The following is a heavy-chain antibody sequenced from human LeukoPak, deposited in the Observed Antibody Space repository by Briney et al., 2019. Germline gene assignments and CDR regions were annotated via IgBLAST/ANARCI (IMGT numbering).Heavy chain of an antibody. D-gene: IGHD1-7*01. V-gene: IGHV4-34*01. Sequence: PETLSLTCAVYGGSFSNYYWNWIRQPPGKGLEWLGEINDNGRANYNPSLMSRVTVSVDTSKNQFSLRLTSVTATDTAVYYCARRWNYGRNYYIDVWGKGATVSVSS. CDR1: GGSFSNYY. J-gene: IGHJ6*03. CDR3: ARRWNYGRNYYIDV. CDR2: INDNGRA.